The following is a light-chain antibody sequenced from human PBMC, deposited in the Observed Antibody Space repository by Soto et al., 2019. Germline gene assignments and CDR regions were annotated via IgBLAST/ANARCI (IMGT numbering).Light chain of an antibody. CDR2: LGS. CDR1: QSLLHSNGYNY. Sequence: DIVMTQSPLSLPVTPGEPASISCRSSQSLLHSNGYNYLDWYLQKPGQSPQILIYLGSNWASRFPGRVCGSGSCTECRPKISTVEADDVGVYYCTQALQPPLTLVGGTEVETK. J-gene: IGKJ4*01. V-gene: IGKV2-28*01. CDR3: TQALQPPLT.